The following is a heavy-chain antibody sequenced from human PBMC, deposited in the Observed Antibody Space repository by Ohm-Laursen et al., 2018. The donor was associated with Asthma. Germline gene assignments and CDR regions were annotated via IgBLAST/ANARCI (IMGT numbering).Heavy chain of an antibody. CDR2: IYYSGST. CDR3: ARYGDSPYYYYYGMDV. Sequence: SETLSLTCTLSGASFSTYYWSWIRQPPGKGLEWIGYIYYSGSTNYNPSLKSRVTISVDTSKNQFSLKLSSVTAADTAVYYCARYGDSPYYYYYGMDVWGQGTTVTVSS. CDR1: GASFSTYY. J-gene: IGHJ6*02. V-gene: IGHV4-59*01. D-gene: IGHD4-17*01.